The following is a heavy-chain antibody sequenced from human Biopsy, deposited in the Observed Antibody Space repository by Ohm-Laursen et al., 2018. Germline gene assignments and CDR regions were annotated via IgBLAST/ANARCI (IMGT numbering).Heavy chain of an antibody. V-gene: IGHV3-33*07. CDR1: GFSFSTYG. Sequence: SLRLSCTASGFSFSTYGIYWVRRAPGKGLEWVAAIWYDGTNKYYAESVKGRLTISRDNSKNTLYLQMNSLRAEDTAVYFCARGGPHVRAGGSVFDYWGQGTLVTVSS. J-gene: IGHJ4*02. CDR2: IWYDGTNK. D-gene: IGHD2-2*01. CDR3: ARGGPHVRAGGSVFDY.